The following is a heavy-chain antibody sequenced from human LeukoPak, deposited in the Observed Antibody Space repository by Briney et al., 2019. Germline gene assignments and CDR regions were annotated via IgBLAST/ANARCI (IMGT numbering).Heavy chain of an antibody. CDR1: GGSFSGYY. Sequence: SETLSLTCAVYGGSFSGYYWSWIRQPPGKGLEWIGEINHSGSTNYNPSLKSRVTISVDTSKNQFSLKLSSVTAADTAMYYCARQLLGYQLLSPFDYWGQGTLVTVSS. D-gene: IGHD2-2*01. J-gene: IGHJ4*02. CDR2: INHSGST. CDR3: ARQLLGYQLLSPFDY. V-gene: IGHV4-34*01.